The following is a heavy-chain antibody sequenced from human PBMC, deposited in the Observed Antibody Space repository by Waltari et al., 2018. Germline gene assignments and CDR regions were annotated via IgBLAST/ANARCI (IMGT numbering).Heavy chain of an antibody. Sequence: QVQLQESGPGLVKPSETLSLTCAVPGGSLTSNYWSWIRQPPGKGMEWIAYIYYSGSTHYNPSLRSRLTISVDTSKNQFSLNMSSVTATDTAVYYCARGVGSGDYNLDYWGQGTLVTVSS. D-gene: IGHD4-17*01. CDR2: IYYSGST. V-gene: IGHV4-59*12. J-gene: IGHJ4*02. CDR3: ARGVGSGDYNLDY. CDR1: GGSLTSNY.